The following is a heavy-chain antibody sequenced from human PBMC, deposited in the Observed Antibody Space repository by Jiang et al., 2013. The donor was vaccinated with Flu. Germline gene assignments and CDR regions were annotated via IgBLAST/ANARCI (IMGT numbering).Heavy chain of an antibody. Sequence: GDTFRKNTIIWVRQAPGQGLGWMAGIIPIVGTTNYAQKFQGRVTTTADKFTSTIYMEMSSLRSEDTAVYYCARVRACGGDCYYFDYWGQGTLVTVSS. D-gene: IGHD2-21*02. CDR2: IIPIVGTT. CDR1: GDTFRKNT. CDR3: ARVRACGGDCYYFDY. J-gene: IGHJ4*02. V-gene: IGHV1-69*06.